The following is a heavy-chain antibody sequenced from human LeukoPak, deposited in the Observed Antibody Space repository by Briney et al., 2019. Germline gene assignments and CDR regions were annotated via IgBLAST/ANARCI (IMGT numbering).Heavy chain of an antibody. D-gene: IGHD4-23*01. CDR3: ARGYLVGLYGGNSEFGY. V-gene: IGHV1-2*02. CDR1: GYTFTGYY. CDR2: IDPNSGGT. J-gene: IGHJ4*02. Sequence: AAVKVSFKASGYTFTGYYMHWVRQAPGQGLEWMGGIDPNSGGTNNAQKYQCRVTMTRDTSISTAYMELSRLRSDVTAVYYCARGYLVGLYGGNSEFGYWGQGTLVTVSS.